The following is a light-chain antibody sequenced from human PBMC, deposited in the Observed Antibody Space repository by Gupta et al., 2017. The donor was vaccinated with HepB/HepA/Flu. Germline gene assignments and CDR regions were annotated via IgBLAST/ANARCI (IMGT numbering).Light chain of an antibody. CDR1: SSDIGSYNL. CDR3: CSYTDRDTVV. J-gene: IGLJ3*02. V-gene: IGLV2-23*02. CDR2: EVS. Sequence: SALAQPSSVSGSPVPSITLSCTGTSSDIGSYNLVYWYQQHPGKAPKLIIYEVSKRPAGIPNRLSGSKSGNTASLTSCGLQSEDEADYYWCSYTDRDTVVFGGGTKVTVL.